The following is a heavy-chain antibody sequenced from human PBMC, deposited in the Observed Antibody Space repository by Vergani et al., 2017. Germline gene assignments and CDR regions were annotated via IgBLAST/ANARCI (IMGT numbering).Heavy chain of an antibody. Sequence: QVQLVQSGAEVKKPGASVKVSCKASGYTFTSYYMHWVRQAPGQGLEWMGIINPSGGSTSYAQKFQGRVTMTRDTSTSTVYMELSSLRSDDTAVYYCARAPGYIGYNFHYFDYWGQGTLVTVSS. CDR3: ARAPGYIGYNFHYFDY. CDR2: INPSGGST. V-gene: IGHV1-46*01. D-gene: IGHD5-24*01. J-gene: IGHJ4*02. CDR1: GYTFTSYY.